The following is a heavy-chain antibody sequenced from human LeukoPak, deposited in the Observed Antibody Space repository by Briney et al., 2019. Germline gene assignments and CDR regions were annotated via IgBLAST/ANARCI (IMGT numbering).Heavy chain of an antibody. V-gene: IGHV3-66*01. D-gene: IGHD3-22*01. Sequence: GGSLRLSCAASGFAVRVDYVTWVRQAPGKGLGWVSLIYGGGDTYYADSVKGRFTISKDNSKNTVSLQMNSLRAEDTAVYYCASRPFSNGWDTLTYFDYWGQGTLVTVSS. CDR2: IYGGGDT. J-gene: IGHJ4*02. CDR3: ASRPFSNGWDTLTYFDY. CDR1: GFAVRVDY.